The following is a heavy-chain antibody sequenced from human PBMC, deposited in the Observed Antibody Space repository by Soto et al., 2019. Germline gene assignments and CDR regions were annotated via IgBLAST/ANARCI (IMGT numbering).Heavy chain of an antibody. CDR1: GFSLTTTGVG. CDR3: THRRAYGDFPY. D-gene: IGHD4-17*01. CDR2: IYWDDDK. Sequence: QITLKESGPPLVKPTQTLTLTCTFSGFSLTTTGVGVGWIRQPPGKALEWLVVIYWDDDKRYSPSLKSRLTITKDTSKNQVVLTMTNMDPVDTATYYCTHRRAYGDFPYWGQGTLVTVSS. V-gene: IGHV2-5*02. J-gene: IGHJ4*02.